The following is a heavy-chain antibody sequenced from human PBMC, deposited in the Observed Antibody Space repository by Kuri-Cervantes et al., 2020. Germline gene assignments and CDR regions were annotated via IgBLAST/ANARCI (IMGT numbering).Heavy chain of an antibody. CDR3: ARDLGEWELRNNWFDP. CDR1: GFTFSDYY. J-gene: IGHJ5*02. D-gene: IGHD1-26*01. CDR2: IGSSGSTI. Sequence: GGSLRLSCAASGFTFSDYYMSWIRQAPGKGLEWVSYIGSSGSTIYYADSVKGRFTISRDNAKNSLYPQMNSLRAEDTAVYYCARDLGEWELRNNWFDPWGQGTLVTVSS. V-gene: IGHV3-11*04.